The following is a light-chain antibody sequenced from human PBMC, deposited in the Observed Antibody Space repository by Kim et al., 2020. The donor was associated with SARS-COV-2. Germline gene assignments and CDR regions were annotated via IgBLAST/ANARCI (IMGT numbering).Light chain of an antibody. J-gene: IGKJ1*01. CDR3: QQYGSSPRT. CDR1: QSVSSNY. Sequence: SPRERATPSCRASQSVSSNYLAWYQQKPGQAPRLLIYGASSRATGIPDRFSGSGSGTDFTLTISRLEPEDFAVYYCQQYGSSPRTFGQGTKVDIK. CDR2: GAS. V-gene: IGKV3-20*01.